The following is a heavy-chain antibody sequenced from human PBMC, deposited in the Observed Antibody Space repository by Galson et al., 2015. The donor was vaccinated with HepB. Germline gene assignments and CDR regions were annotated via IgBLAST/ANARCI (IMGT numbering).Heavy chain of an antibody. Sequence: SLRLSCAASGFTFSSYSIDWVREAPGKGLEWVASISRDGRTTYYAYSVKGRFTISRDNSRHTLYLQMNGLRSDDTAVYYCARERGAGWYEGNDYWGQGTLVVVSS. V-gene: IGHV3-30*04. CDR1: GFTFSSYS. CDR2: ISRDGRTT. J-gene: IGHJ4*02. D-gene: IGHD6-19*01. CDR3: ARERGAGWYEGNDY.